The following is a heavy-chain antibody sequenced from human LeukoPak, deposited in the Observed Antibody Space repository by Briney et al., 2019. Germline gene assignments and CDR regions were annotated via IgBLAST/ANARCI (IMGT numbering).Heavy chain of an antibody. J-gene: IGHJ4*02. CDR3: ARDATRYGSTWYYDY. Sequence: ASVKVSCKASGYTFTDYGITWVRQAPGHGLEWMGWISVYSGNTDYAQKLQGRVTMTTDTSTGTAYMDPRSLRSDDTAVYYCARDATRYGSTWYYDYWGQGTLVTVSS. CDR2: ISVYSGNT. V-gene: IGHV1-18*01. D-gene: IGHD6-13*01. CDR1: GYTFTDYG.